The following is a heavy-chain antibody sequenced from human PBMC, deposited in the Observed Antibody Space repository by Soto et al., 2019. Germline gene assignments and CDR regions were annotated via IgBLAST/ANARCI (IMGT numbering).Heavy chain of an antibody. D-gene: IGHD5-12*01. Sequence: SETLSLTCTVSGGSLFGDYCTWIRQPAGGGLEWIGRINSDGNTNYSPSLKSRATMSVDPSRKHFSLNLTSVTAADTASYFCARARRLENWFDPCGPGIQLTVSS. V-gene: IGHV4-4*07. CDR2: INSDGNT. CDR1: GGSLFGDY. CDR3: ARARRLENWFDP. J-gene: IGHJ5*02.